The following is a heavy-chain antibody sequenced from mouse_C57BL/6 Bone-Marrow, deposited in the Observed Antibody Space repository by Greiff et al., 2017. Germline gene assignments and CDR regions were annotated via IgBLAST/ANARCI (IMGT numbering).Heavy chain of an antibody. Sequence: VQLQQSGAELVRPGASVKLSCTASGFNIKDDYIHWVKQRPEQGLEWIGWIDPEIGDTEYASKFQGKATITSATSSNTAYLQLSSLTSEDTAVDDCSSFDGNYVDFWGQGTPLTVAS. V-gene: IGHV14-4*01. CDR1: GFNIKDDY. J-gene: IGHJ2*01. CDR2: IDPEIGDT. CDR3: SSFDGNYVDF. D-gene: IGHD2-3*01.